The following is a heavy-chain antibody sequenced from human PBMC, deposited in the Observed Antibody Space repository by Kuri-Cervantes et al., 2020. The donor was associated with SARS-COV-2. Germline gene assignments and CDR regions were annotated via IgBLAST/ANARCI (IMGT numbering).Heavy chain of an antibody. CDR1: GFTVSSNY. J-gene: IGHJ6*03. Sequence: GESLKISCAASGFTVSSNYMSWVRQAPGKGLEWVSVIYSGGCAYYADSVKGRFTISRDNSKNTLYLQMNSLRAEDTAVYYCAREVRTVGYYYYMDVWGKGTTVTVSS. CDR2: IYSGGCA. CDR3: AREVRTVGYYYYMDV. D-gene: IGHD4-23*01. V-gene: IGHV3-53*01.